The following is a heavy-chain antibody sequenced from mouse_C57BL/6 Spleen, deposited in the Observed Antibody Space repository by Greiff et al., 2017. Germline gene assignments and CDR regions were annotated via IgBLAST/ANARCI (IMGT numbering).Heavy chain of an antibody. CDR3: ARDPDYCGSSRYWYFDV. D-gene: IGHD1-1*01. V-gene: IGHV5-4*01. Sequence: EVQGVESGGGLVQPGGSLKLSCAASGFTFSNYAMSWVRQTPEKRLEWVATISDGGSYTSYPDNVKGRFTISRANAKNKLYLQMSHLKSEDTAVYYCARDPDYCGSSRYWYFDVWGTGTTVTVAS. CDR2: ISDGGSYT. J-gene: IGHJ1*03. CDR1: GFTFSNYA.